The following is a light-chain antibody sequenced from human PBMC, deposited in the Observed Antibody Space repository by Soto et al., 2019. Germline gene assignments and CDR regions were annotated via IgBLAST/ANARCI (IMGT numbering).Light chain of an antibody. CDR2: DAA. CDR3: QQRSNWPIFT. J-gene: IGKJ3*01. Sequence: EIVLTQSPGTLSLVPGERATLSCRASQSVSDFLAWYQQKPGQTPRLLIYDAAKRAPGIPARFSGSGSGTDFTLTISSLEPEDSPVYYCQQRSNWPIFTFGPRTKVPIK. CDR1: QSVSDF. V-gene: IGKV3-11*01.